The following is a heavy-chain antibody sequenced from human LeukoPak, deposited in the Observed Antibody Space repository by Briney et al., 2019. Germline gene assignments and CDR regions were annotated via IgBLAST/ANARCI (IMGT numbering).Heavy chain of an antibody. Sequence: GGSLRLSCAASGFIFSNYGMHWVRQAPGRGLEFVSRISSNGCTTYYADSLKGRFTISRDNSKNTVYLQMASLRPDDMAVYYCARVPFRRGWYDYWGEGKLVTVSS. D-gene: IGHD6-19*01. J-gene: IGHJ4*02. CDR2: ISSNGCTT. CDR1: GFIFSNYG. CDR3: ARVPFRRGWYDY. V-gene: IGHV3-64*02.